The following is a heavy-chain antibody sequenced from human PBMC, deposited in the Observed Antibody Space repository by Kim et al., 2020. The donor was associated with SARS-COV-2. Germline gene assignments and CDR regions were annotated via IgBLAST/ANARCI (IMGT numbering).Heavy chain of an antibody. CDR2: INHSGST. J-gene: IGHJ4*02. V-gene: IGHV4-34*01. CDR1: GGSFSGYY. CDR3: ARAQYDFWSGYYEGGFDY. Sequence: SETLSLTCAVYGGSFSGYYWSWIRQPPGKGLEWIGEINHSGSTNYNPSLKSRVTISVDTSKNQFSLKLSSVTAADTAVYYCARAQYDFWSGYYEGGFDYWGQGTLVTVSS. D-gene: IGHD3-3*01.